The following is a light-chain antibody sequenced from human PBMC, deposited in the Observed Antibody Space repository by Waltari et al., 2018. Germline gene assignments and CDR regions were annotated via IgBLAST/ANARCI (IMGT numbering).Light chain of an antibody. Sequence: SSELTQDPAVSVALGQTVTITCHGDGLRRFYASWYQQRPGQAPILSVYGQDNRPSGITDRFSGSTSGDTASLTITGAQAEDEADYYCHSRDTFSTRVFGGGTRLTV. CDR1: GLRRFY. CDR2: GQD. J-gene: IGLJ2*01. V-gene: IGLV3-19*01. CDR3: HSRDTFSTRV.